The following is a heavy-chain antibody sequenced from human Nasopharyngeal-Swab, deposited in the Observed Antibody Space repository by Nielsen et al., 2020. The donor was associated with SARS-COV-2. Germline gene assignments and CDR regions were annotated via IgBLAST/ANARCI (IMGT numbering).Heavy chain of an antibody. J-gene: IGHJ3*01. CDR3: ASEGSGVFGVVIYAFYL. Sequence: ASVKVSCKVSGYTLTVLPIHWVRQAPGKGLEWMGTVVPEDGEPIYAQNFQGRVTMTEDTSTYTAYLELSSLRSEDTAVYYCASEGSGVFGVVIYAFYLWGPGTLVTVSS. V-gene: IGHV1-24*01. D-gene: IGHD3-3*01. CDR2: VVPEDGEP. CDR1: GYTLTVLP.